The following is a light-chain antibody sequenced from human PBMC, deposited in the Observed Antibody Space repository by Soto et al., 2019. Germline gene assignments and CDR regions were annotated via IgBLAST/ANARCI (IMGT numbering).Light chain of an antibody. CDR2: EVS. J-gene: IGLJ1*01. CDR1: SSDVGSYNR. Sequence: QSALTQPPSVSGSPGQSVTISCTGTSSDVGSYNRVSWYQQPPGTAPKLMIYEVSNRPSGGRDRFSGSKSGNTASLTISGLQAEDEADYCCRADTSSTTYVFGTGTKVTVL. CDR3: RADTSSTTYV. V-gene: IGLV2-18*02.